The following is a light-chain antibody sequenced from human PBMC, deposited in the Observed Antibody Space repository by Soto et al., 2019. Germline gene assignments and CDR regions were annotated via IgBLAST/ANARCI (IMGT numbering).Light chain of an antibody. CDR3: QKYGNFWT. CDR1: QFVSSN. CDR2: GAS. J-gene: IGKJ1*01. Sequence: ELVVTQSPATLSVSPGERATLSCRASQFVSSNLAWYQQKPGQAPRLLIYGASTRATGIPDRFSGSGSGTDFSLTIRRLEPDDFAVYYCQKYGNFWTFGQGTKVDIK. V-gene: IGKV3-15*01.